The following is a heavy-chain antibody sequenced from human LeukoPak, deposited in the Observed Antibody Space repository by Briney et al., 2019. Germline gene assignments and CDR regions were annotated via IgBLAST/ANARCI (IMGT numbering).Heavy chain of an antibody. CDR3: GRGLIRVRSSGSYFAYYFDY. V-gene: IGHV3-33*01. CDR1: GFTFSSYG. D-gene: IGHD3-10*01. Sequence: GGSLRLSCAASGFTFSSYGMHWVRQAPGKGLEWVAGIWCDGSNKYYADSVKGRFTISRDNSKNTLYLQMNSLRAEATAVYYCGRGLIRVRSSGSYFAYYFDYWGQGTLVTVSS. CDR2: IWCDGSNK. J-gene: IGHJ4*02.